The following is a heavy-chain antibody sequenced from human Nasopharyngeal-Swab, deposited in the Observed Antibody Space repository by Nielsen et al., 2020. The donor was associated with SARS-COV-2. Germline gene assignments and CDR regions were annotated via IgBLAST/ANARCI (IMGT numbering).Heavy chain of an antibody. CDR2: INADGSTT. CDR1: GFTFSTYW. Sequence: GESLKISCAASGFTFSTYWVHWVRQVPGVGLVWVSRINADGSTTDYADSVKGRFTISRDNVKNSLYLQMDSLRVEDTAVYYCASRPGPGTAFDLWGQGTLVTVSS. J-gene: IGHJ5*02. V-gene: IGHV3-74*01. CDR3: ASRPGPGTAFDL. D-gene: IGHD1-1*01.